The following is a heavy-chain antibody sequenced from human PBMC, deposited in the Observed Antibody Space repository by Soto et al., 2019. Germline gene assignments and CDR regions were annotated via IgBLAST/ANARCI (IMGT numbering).Heavy chain of an antibody. V-gene: IGHV3-30*03. CDR2: ISYDGSNK. CDR1: GFTFSSYG. Sequence: PGGSLRLSCAASGFTFSSYGMHWVRQAPGKGLEWVAVISYDGSNKYYADSVKGRFTISRDNSKNTLYLQMNSLRAEDTAVYYCGSSPFYYYYYMDVWGKGTTVTVSS. J-gene: IGHJ6*03. CDR3: GSSPFYYYYYMDV. D-gene: IGHD6-13*01.